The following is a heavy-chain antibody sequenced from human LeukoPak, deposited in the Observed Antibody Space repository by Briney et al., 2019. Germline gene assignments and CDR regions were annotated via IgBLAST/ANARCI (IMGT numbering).Heavy chain of an antibody. J-gene: IGHJ4*02. D-gene: IGHD3-22*01. Sequence: PSESLSLTCAVYGGSFSDYYWTWIRQPPGKGLEWIGEINDSGSTNYNPSLKSRVTISVDTSRNQFSQRLSSVTAADTAVYYCARRKGDSSGYFYIDNWGQGTLVTVSS. CDR1: GGSFSDYY. CDR2: INDSGST. CDR3: ARRKGDSSGYFYIDN. V-gene: IGHV4-34*01.